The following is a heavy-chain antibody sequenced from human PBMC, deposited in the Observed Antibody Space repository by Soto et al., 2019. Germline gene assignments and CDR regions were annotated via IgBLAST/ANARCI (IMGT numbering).Heavy chain of an antibody. V-gene: IGHV1-46*01. CDR3: ARDSAAAGDNFRITGKIDH. CDR1: GYTLINYY. J-gene: IGHJ4*02. CDR2: INPSGGST. D-gene: IGHD1-20*01. Sequence: ASVKVSCKASGYTLINYYMHWVRQAPGQGLELMGIINPSGGSTSHAQKFQGRVTITSNTSTSTVYMELSSLRSGDTAVYYCARDSAAAGDNFRITGKIDHWGLGTLVTVYS.